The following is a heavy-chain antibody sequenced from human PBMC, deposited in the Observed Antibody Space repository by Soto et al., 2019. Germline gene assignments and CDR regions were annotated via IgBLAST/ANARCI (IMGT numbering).Heavy chain of an antibody. V-gene: IGHV4-59*01. CDR1: GGSISSYY. Sequence: KPSETLSLTCTVSGGSISSYYWSWIRQPPGKGLEWIGYIYYSGSTNYNPSLKSRVTISVDTSKNQFSLKLSSVTAADTAVYYCARVIGDYGYYYYYGMDVWGQGTTVTVSS. D-gene: IGHD4-17*01. J-gene: IGHJ6*02. CDR3: ARVIGDYGYYYYYGMDV. CDR2: IYYSGST.